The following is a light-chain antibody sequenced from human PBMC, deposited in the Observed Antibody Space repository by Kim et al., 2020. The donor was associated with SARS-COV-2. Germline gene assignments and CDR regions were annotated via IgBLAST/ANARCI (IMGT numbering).Light chain of an antibody. J-gene: IGKJ3*01. Sequence: APREKATLSCRASQSLSSPYLAWYQQRHGQAPSLLISRASLRATGVPDRFSGSGSGTDFTLTISRVETEDSAMYYCQQYDRPPVTFGPGTKVDIK. CDR2: RAS. CDR3: QQYDRPPVT. CDR1: QSLSSPY. V-gene: IGKV3-20*01.